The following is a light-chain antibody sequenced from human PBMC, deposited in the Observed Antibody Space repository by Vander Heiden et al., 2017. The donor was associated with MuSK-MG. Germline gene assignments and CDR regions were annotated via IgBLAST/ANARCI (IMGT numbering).Light chain of an antibody. Sequence: DIQMTQSPSTLSASVGDRVTITCRASQSISSWLAWYQQKPGKAPKLLIYKASSIESGVPSRFSGSGSGTEFTLTISSLQPDDFATYYCQQYNGYSLTFGGGTKVEIK. CDR2: KAS. V-gene: IGKV1-5*03. J-gene: IGKJ4*01. CDR1: QSISSW. CDR3: QQYNGYSLT.